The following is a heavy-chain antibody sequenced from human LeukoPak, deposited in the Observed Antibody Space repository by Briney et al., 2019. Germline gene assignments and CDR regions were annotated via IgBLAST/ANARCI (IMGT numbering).Heavy chain of an antibody. CDR2: IYTSGST. J-gene: IGHJ6*03. CDR1: GGSLSSYY. CDR3: GRDGGDTRDYYYYYMDV. V-gene: IGHV4-4*07. Sequence: SETLSLTCTVSGGSLSSYYWSWIRQPAGKGLEWIGRIYTSGSTYYNPSLKSRVTISVDTSKNQFSLKLSSVTAADTAVYYCGRDGGDTRDYYYYYMDVWGKGTTVTVSS. D-gene: IGHD5-18*01.